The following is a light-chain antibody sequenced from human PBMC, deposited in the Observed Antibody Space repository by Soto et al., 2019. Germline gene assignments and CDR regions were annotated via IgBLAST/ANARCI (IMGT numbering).Light chain of an antibody. CDR2: DAS. CDR3: QQRSNWPPN. Sequence: EIVLTQSPATLSLSPGERATLSCRASQSVSRYLAWYQQKPGQAPRLLIYDASNRATGIPARFSGSGSVTEFTLTISSLEPEDFAVYYCQQRSNWPPNFGQGTRLEI. V-gene: IGKV3-11*01. J-gene: IGKJ5*01. CDR1: QSVSRY.